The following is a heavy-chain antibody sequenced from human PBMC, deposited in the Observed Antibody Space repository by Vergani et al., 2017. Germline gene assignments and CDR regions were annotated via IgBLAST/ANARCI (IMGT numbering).Heavy chain of an antibody. V-gene: IGHV3-74*03. D-gene: IGHD6-6*01. CDR2: IKSDGSIT. CDR1: GFSFNSYW. Sequence: DVHLAESGGGFFQPGGSLRLSCSASGFSFNSYWMHWVRQVPGKGLLWVSRIKSDGSITAYADSVKGRFTISRDNAQNTLYLQMNSLRVEDTALYYCAVQPYSSSSSGLDYWGQGTLVTVSS. J-gene: IGHJ4*02. CDR3: AVQPYSSSSSGLDY.